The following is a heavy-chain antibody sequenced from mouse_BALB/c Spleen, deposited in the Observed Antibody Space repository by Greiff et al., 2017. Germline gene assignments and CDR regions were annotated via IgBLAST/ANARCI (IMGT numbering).Heavy chain of an antibody. CDR2: ILPGSGST. V-gene: IGHV1-9*01. Sequence: VQLQQSGAELMKPGASVKISCKATGYTFSSYWIEWVKQRPGHGLEWIGEILPGSGSTNYNEKFKGKATFTADTSSNTAYMQLSSLTSEDSAVYYCARWGYRYEYWGQGTSVTVSA. J-gene: IGHJ4*01. CDR3: ARWGYRYEY. D-gene: IGHD2-14*01. CDR1: GYTFSSYW.